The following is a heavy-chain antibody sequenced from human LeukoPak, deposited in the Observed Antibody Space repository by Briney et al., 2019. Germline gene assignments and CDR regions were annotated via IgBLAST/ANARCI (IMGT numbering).Heavy chain of an antibody. D-gene: IGHD5-18*01. CDR3: ARRRGYSYVLDFDY. J-gene: IGHJ4*02. CDR2: IYYSGST. V-gene: IGHV4-39*07. Sequence: SETLSLTCTVSGGSISSSSYYWGWIRQPPGKGLEWIGSIYYSGSTYYNPSLKSRVTISVDTSKNQFSLKLSSVTAADTAVYYCARRRGYSYVLDFDYWGQGTLVTVSS. CDR1: GGSISSSSYY.